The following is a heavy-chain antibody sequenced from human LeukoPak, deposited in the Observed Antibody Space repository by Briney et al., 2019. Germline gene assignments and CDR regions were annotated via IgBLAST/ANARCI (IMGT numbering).Heavy chain of an antibody. CDR1: VGTFSIYA. CDR2: IIPIFGTA. V-gene: IGHV1-69*01. CDR3: ARALHPYYYDSSGYSGYPREEGYNPYCFDP. Sequence: SEKLSRNASVGTFSIYANRWVRHAPAQGLEWMGGIIPIFGTANYAQKSQSRVTTTADESTSTAYMVLSSLRYEDTAVYYCARALHPYYYDSSGYSGYPREEGYNPYCFDPWGQGTMVTVSS. D-gene: IGHD3-22*01. J-gene: IGHJ5*02.